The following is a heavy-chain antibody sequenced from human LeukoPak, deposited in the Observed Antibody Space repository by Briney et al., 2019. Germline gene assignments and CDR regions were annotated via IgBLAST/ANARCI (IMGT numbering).Heavy chain of an antibody. CDR3: ARDLNHSSSWRSGGMDV. CDR2: ISSSSSYI. Sequence: PGGSLRLSCAASGFTFSSYSMNWVRQAPGKGLEWVSSISSSSSYIYYADSVKGRFTISRDNAKNSLYLQMNSLRAEDTAVYYCARDLNHSSSWRSGGMDVWGQGTTVTVSS. V-gene: IGHV3-21*01. D-gene: IGHD6-13*01. J-gene: IGHJ6*02. CDR1: GFTFSSYS.